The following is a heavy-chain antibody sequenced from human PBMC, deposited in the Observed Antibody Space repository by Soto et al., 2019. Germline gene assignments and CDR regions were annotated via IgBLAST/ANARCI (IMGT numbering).Heavy chain of an antibody. CDR2: INAGNGNT. CDR1: GYTFTSYA. Sequence: QFQLVQSGAEEKKPAASVKVSCKASGYTFTSYAMHWVRQAPGQRREWMGWINAGNGNTKYSQKFQGRVTITRDTSASTAYMELSSLRSEDTAVYYCARSIVVVTALDYWGQGTLVTVSS. V-gene: IGHV1-3*05. CDR3: ARSIVVVTALDY. J-gene: IGHJ4*02. D-gene: IGHD2-21*02.